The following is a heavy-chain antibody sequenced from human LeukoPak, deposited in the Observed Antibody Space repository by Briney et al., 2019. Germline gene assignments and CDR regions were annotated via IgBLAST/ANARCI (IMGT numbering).Heavy chain of an antibody. Sequence: GGSLRLSCAASGFNYSSYTMNWVRQAPGMGLEWLSYISASRGITYYADSVKGRFTISRDNAKNSLHLQMNSLRAEDTAVYYCVRGSLASGVVVYYYYYLDVWGKGTTVTVSS. CDR1: GFNYSSYT. CDR3: VRGSLASGVVVYYYYYLDV. V-gene: IGHV3-48*01. D-gene: IGHD3-3*01. J-gene: IGHJ6*03. CDR2: ISASRGIT.